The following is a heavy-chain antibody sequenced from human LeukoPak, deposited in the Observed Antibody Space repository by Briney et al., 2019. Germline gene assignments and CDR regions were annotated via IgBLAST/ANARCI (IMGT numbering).Heavy chain of an antibody. CDR2: IIPIFGTA. CDR1: GGTFSSYA. V-gene: IGHV1-69*13. D-gene: IGHD1-26*01. J-gene: IGHJ4*02. CDR3: ARDRYSELGGSYMNY. Sequence: SVKVSCKASGGTFSSYAISWVRQAPGQGLEWMGGIIPIFGTANYAQKFQGRVTITADESTSTAYMELSSLRSEDTAVYCCARDRYSELGGSYMNYWGQGTLVTVSS.